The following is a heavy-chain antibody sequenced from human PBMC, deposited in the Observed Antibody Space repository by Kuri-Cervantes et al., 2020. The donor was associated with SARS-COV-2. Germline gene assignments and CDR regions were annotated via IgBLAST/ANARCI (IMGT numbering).Heavy chain of an antibody. CDR3: AKDMESGGSYYTFDY. D-gene: IGHD2-15*01. Sequence: SLMISCAASGCTYDDYVMHWVRQAPGKGVGWVSGIIWNSGSIGYAASVKGRFTISRDNAKNSPYLQLNSLRAEDTALYYCAKDMESGGSYYTFDYWGQGTLVTDSS. CDR1: GCTYDDYV. J-gene: IGHJ4*02. CDR2: IIWNSGSI. V-gene: IGHV3-9*01.